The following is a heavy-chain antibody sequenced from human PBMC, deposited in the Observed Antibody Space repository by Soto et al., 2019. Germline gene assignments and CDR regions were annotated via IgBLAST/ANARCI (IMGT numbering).Heavy chain of an antibody. V-gene: IGHV4-59*12. D-gene: IGHD4-17*01. CDR2: IYHSGST. Sequence: SDTLSLTCTVSGCAISSYYWSWIRQPPGKGLEWIGYIYHSGSTYYNPSLKSRVNISVDRSKNQFSLKLSSVTAADTAVDYCARASTTVTTLDYWGQGTLVSVSS. J-gene: IGHJ4*02. CDR3: ARASTTVTTLDY. CDR1: GCAISSYY.